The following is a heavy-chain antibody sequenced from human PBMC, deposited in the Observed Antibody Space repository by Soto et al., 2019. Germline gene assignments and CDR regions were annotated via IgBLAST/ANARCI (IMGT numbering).Heavy chain of an antibody. CDR3: GRLRSRGWSDIEY. Sequence: PGESLKISSKGSGYSFTSYWSSWVVQMPGKGQEWMGRIDPSDSYTKYRPSFQGHVTISADKSIRTDRQEWCGRKASDTAMYACGRLRSRGWSDIEYWGQGSLVTVSA. CDR2: IDPSDSYT. D-gene: IGHD4-17*01. CDR1: GYSFTSYW. V-gene: IGHV5-10-1*01. J-gene: IGHJ4*02.